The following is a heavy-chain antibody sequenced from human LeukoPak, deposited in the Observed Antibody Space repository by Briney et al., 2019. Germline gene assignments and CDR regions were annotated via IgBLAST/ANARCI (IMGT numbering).Heavy chain of an antibody. CDR2: IIPIFGTA. CDR1: GGTFSSYA. D-gene: IGHD5-12*01. Sequence: GASVTVSCKASGGTFSSYAISWVRQAPGQGLEWMGGIIPIFGTANYAQKFQGRVTITADESTSTAYMELSSLRSEDTAVYYCARGTRDIVATTDYFDYWGQGTLVTVSS. J-gene: IGHJ4*02. CDR3: ARGTRDIVATTDYFDY. V-gene: IGHV1-69*13.